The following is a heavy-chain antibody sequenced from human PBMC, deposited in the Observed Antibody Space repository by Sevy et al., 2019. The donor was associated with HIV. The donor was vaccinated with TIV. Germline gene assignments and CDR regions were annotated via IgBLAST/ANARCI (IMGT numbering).Heavy chain of an antibody. CDR3: AKDYARRFSTSSGDFDY. V-gene: IGHV3-9*01. D-gene: IGHD6-6*01. J-gene: IGHJ4*02. CDR2: ITWNSGRI. CDR1: GFTFDDYA. Sequence: SLKISCAASGFTFDDYAMHWVRQAPGKGLESVSTITWNSGRIDYADSVKGRFTISRDNSKNTLYLQMNSLRAEDTAVYYCAKDYARRFSTSSGDFDYWCQGTLVTVSS.